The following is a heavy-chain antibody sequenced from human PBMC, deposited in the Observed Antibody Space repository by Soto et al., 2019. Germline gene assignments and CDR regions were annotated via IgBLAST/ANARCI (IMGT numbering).Heavy chain of an antibody. V-gene: IGHV3-74*01. CDR3: TRDEDTAMVTYSY. J-gene: IGHJ4*02. D-gene: IGHD5-18*01. Sequence: VQLVESGGGLVQPGGSLRLSCAASGFTLRRYWMHWVRQAPGKGLVWVSRINSDGSITNYADSVKGRFTISRDNAKNTLFLQMNSLRVEDTAVYYCTRDEDTAMVTYSYWGQGTLVTVSS. CDR2: INSDGSIT. CDR1: GFTLRRYW.